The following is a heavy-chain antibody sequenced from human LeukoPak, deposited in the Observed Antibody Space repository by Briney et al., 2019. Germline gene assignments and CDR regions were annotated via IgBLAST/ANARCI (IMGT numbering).Heavy chain of an antibody. CDR1: GGSISSGSYY. J-gene: IGHJ4*02. V-gene: IGHV4-61*02. D-gene: IGHD3-9*01. CDR3: AKGARPLLRQLDWLFDS. CDR2: IYTSGST. Sequence: SETLSLTCTVSGGSISSGSYYWSWIRQPAGKGLEWIGRIYTSGSTNYNPSLKSRVTISVDTSKNQFSLKLSSVTAADTAVYYCAKGARPLLRQLDWLFDSWGQGTLVTVSS.